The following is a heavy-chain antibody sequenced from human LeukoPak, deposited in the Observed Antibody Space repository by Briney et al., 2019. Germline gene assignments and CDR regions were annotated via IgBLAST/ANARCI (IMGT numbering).Heavy chain of an antibody. CDR3: ARDGLYDSSGYFDF. D-gene: IGHD3-22*01. CDR1: GFTFSSYE. J-gene: IGHJ4*02. CDR2: ISSSGSTI. V-gene: IGHV3-48*03. Sequence: GGSLRLSCAASGFTFSSYEMNWVRQAPGKGLEWVSYISSSGSTIYYADSVQGRFTISRDNAQNSLYLQMSSLRAEDTAVYYCARDGLYDSSGYFDFWGQGILVTVSS.